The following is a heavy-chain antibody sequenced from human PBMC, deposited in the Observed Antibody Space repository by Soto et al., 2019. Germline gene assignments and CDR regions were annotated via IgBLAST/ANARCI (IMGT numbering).Heavy chain of an antibody. CDR1: GFTFSSYA. J-gene: IGHJ5*02. CDR2: ISGSGGST. D-gene: IGHD1-1*01. CDR3: AKAQVATGTPSWFDP. Sequence: PGGSLRLSCAASGFTFSSYAMSWVRQAPGKGLEWVSAISGSGGSTYYADSVKGRFTISRDNSKNTLYLQMNSLRAEDTAVYYCAKAQVATGTPSWFDPWGQGTLVTVSS. V-gene: IGHV3-23*01.